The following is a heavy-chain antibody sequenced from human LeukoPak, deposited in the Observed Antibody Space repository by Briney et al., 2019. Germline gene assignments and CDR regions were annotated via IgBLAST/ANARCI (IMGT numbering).Heavy chain of an antibody. CDR3: AKPRAMTTGVGRYFDL. Sequence: GGSLRLSCAASGLTFISYAMSWIRQAPGKGLEWVSAISGGGENTYYADSVKGRFTISRDNSKNTLYLQMNSLRAEDTATYYCAKPRAMTTGVGRYFDLWGRGTLVTVSS. J-gene: IGHJ2*01. CDR2: ISGGGENT. CDR1: GLTFISYA. D-gene: IGHD1-1*01. V-gene: IGHV3-23*01.